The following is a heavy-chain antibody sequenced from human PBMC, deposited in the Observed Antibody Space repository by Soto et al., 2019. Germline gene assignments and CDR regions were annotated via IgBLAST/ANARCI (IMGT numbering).Heavy chain of an antibody. CDR3: ARVTHPLRYFDWLYHSYYFDY. V-gene: IGHV4-31*03. CDR1: GGSISSGGYY. Sequence: LSLTCTVSGGSISSGGYYWSWIRQHPGKGLEWIGYIYYSGSTYYNPSLKSRVTISVDTSKNQFSLKLSSVTAADTAVYYCARVTHPLRYFDWLYHSYYFDYWGQGTLVTVSS. CDR2: IYYSGST. J-gene: IGHJ4*02. D-gene: IGHD3-9*01.